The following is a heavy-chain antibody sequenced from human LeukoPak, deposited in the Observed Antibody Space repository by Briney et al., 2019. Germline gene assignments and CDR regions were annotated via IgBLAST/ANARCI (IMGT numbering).Heavy chain of an antibody. V-gene: IGHV3-23*01. CDR3: AKDGNYYGSGEPHFADY. CDR2: ISGSGGST. D-gene: IGHD3-10*01. CDR1: GFTFSSYA. J-gene: IGHJ4*02. Sequence: QPGGSLRLSCAASGFTFSSYAMSWVRQAPGKGLGWVSAISGSGGSTYYADSVKGRFTISRGNSKNTLYLQMNSLRAEDTAVYYCAKDGNYYGSGEPHFADYWGQGTLVTVSS.